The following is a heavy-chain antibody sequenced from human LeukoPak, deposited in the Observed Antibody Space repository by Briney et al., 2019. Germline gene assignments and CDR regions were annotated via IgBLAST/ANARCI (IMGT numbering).Heavy chain of an antibody. Sequence: GGSLRLSCAASGFTVIGYYMSWVRQAPGKGLEWVSVIYSGGSTYYADSVKGRFTISRDNSKDTLYLQMNSLRVEDTAVYYCASHRSSSSYDYWGQGTLVTVSS. CDR3: ASHRSSSSYDY. D-gene: IGHD6-6*01. CDR2: IYSGGST. J-gene: IGHJ4*02. V-gene: IGHV3-66*02. CDR1: GFTVIGYY.